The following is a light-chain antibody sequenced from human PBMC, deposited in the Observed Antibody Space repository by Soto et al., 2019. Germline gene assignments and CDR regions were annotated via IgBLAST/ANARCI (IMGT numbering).Light chain of an antibody. V-gene: IGLV2-14*01. Sequence: QSVLTQPASVSGSPGQSITISCTGTSSDVGGYNFVSWFQQHPGKAPKLMIYEVSNRPSGVSNRFSGSKSGNTASLTISGLQAEDEADYYCSSDTSSNSVVFGGGTKLTVL. CDR3: SSDTSSNSVV. J-gene: IGLJ3*02. CDR2: EVS. CDR1: SSDVGGYNF.